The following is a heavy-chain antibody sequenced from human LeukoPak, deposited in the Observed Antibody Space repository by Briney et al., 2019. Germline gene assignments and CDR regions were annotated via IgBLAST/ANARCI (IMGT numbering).Heavy chain of an antibody. CDR1: GFTFSSYA. V-gene: IGHV3-23*01. J-gene: IGHJ4*02. D-gene: IGHD2-2*01. CDR3: AKDRSWRSTSSITFDC. Sequence: PGGSLRLSCAASGFTFSSYAMSWVRQAPGKGLEWVSAISGSGGSTYYADSVKGRFTISRDNSKNTLYLQMSSLRADDTAVYYCAKDRSWRSTSSITFDCWGQGTLVTVSS. CDR2: ISGSGGST.